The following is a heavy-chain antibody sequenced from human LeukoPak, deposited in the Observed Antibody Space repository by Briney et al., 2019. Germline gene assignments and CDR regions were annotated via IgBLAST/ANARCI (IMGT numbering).Heavy chain of an antibody. CDR1: GYTFTSYY. J-gene: IGHJ6*02. V-gene: IGHV1-46*01. CDR2: INPSGGSA. D-gene: IGHD6-13*01. CDR3: ARFLGSSWSNYYYYGMDV. Sequence: ASVKVSCKASGYTFTSYYMHWVRQAPGQGLEWMGIINPSGGSASYAQKFQGRVTMTRDTSTSTVYMELSSLRSEDTAVYYCARFLGSSWSNYYYYGMDVWGQGTTVTVSS.